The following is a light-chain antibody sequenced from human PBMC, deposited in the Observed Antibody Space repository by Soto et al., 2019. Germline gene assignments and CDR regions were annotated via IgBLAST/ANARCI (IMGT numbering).Light chain of an antibody. CDR1: SSDVGDYNY. V-gene: IGLV2-14*01. Sequence: QSALTQPASVSGSPGQSITISCTGTSSDVGDYNYVSWYQQHPGKAPKLIVYEVSHRLSGVSDRFSGSKSGHTASLTISGLQDDDEADYYCSSSITNTIVVFGGGTKLTVL. CDR2: EVS. CDR3: SSSITNTIVV. J-gene: IGLJ2*01.